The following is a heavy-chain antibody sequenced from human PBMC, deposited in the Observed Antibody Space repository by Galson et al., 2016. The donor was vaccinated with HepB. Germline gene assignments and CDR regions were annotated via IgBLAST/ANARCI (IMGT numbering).Heavy chain of an antibody. Sequence: SLRLSCAASGFTFSCCGMHWVRQAPGKGLEWVAVTWHDGSDERYADFVKGRFTISRDNSKNTLYLYMNNLRAEDTAVYYCARPSSRLEVFGGDAFDIWGQGTLVTVS. CDR2: TWHDGSDE. CDR3: ARPSSRLEVFGGDAFDI. V-gene: IGHV3-33*08. J-gene: IGHJ3*02. D-gene: IGHD4-23*01. CDR1: GFTFSCCG.